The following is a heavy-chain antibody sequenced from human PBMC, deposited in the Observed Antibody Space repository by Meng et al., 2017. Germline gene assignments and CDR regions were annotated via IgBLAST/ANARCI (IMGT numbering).Heavy chain of an antibody. Sequence: LLDSGGSLLQPGSSLELSCDASGFTFSSSAMHWVRQAPGKGLEWVAVISYDGSNKYYADSVKGRFTISRDNSKNTLYLQINSLRAEDTAVYYCARSVTTMVRGVIIFWGQGTLVTVSS. D-gene: IGHD3-10*01. J-gene: IGHJ1*01. V-gene: IGHV3-30*04. CDR2: ISYDGSNK. CDR3: ARSVTTMVRGVIIF. CDR1: GFTFSSSA.